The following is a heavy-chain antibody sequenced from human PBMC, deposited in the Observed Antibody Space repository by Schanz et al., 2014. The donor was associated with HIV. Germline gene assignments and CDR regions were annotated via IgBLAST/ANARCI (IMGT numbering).Heavy chain of an antibody. Sequence: VQLVESGGGLVQPGGSLRLSCAASGFTFNNFGMHWVRQAPGKGLEWVAVISYDGNNQYYADSVKGRFTISRDNSRNRVFLQMNSLRAEDTALYHCARSSSGSGTWPPRYWGQGTLVIVSS. CDR1: GFTFNNFG. CDR2: ISYDGNNQ. V-gene: IGHV3-30*03. CDR3: ARSSSGSGTWPPRY. D-gene: IGHD6-6*01. J-gene: IGHJ4*02.